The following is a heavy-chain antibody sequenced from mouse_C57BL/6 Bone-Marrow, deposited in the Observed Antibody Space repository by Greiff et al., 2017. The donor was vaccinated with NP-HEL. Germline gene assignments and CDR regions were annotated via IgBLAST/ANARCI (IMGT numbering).Heavy chain of an antibody. CDR2: ISSGGDYI. CDR3: TRECDGYFFDY. CDR1: GFTFSSYA. V-gene: IGHV5-9-1*02. D-gene: IGHD2-3*01. J-gene: IGHJ2*01. Sequence: EVMLVESGEGLVKPGGSLKLSCGASGFTFSSYAMSWVRQTPEKRLEWVAYISSGGDYIYYADTVKGRFTISRDNARNTLYLQMSSLKSEDTAMYYCTRECDGYFFDYWGQGTTLTVSS.